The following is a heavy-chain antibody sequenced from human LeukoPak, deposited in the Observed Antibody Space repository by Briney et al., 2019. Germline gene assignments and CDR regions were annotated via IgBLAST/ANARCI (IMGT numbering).Heavy chain of an antibody. D-gene: IGHD5-12*01. J-gene: IGHJ4*02. CDR3: ARARSGYDVFDY. Sequence: PSETLSLTCTVSGYSISSGYYWGWIRQPPGKGLEWIGYIYYSGSTNYNPSLKSRVTISVDTSKNQFSLKLSSVTAADTAVYYCARARSGYDVFDYWGQGTLVTVSS. CDR1: GYSISSGYY. CDR2: IYYSGST. V-gene: IGHV4-61*01.